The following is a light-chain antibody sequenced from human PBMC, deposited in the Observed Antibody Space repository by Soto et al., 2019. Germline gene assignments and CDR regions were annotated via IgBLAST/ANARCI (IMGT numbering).Light chain of an antibody. CDR3: QQYGSSPTT. CDR1: QSVSSSY. J-gene: IGKJ1*01. Sequence: IVLTQSPGTLSLSPGERAALSCRASQSVSSSYLAWYQQKPGQAPRLLIYGASSRATGIPDRFSGRGSGTDFTLTISRLKPEDFAVYYCQQYGSSPTTFGQGTKVDIK. V-gene: IGKV3-20*01. CDR2: GAS.